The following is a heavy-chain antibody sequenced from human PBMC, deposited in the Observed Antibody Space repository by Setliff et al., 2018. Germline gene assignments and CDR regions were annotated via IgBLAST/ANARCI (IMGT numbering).Heavy chain of an antibody. D-gene: IGHD1-26*01. V-gene: IGHV1-46*01. CDR3: ARALGATITHFDY. Sequence: ASVKVSCKASGYTFTSYYMHWVRQAPGQGLEWMGIINPSGGFTSYAQKFQDRVTMTRDTSTNTVYMQLSSLKSDDTAVYYCARALGATITHFDYWGQGTLVTVS. CDR2: INPSGGFT. CDR1: GYTFTSYY. J-gene: IGHJ4*02.